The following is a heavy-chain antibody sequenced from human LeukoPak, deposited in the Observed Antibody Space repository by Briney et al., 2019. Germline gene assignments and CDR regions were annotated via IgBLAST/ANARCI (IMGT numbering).Heavy chain of an antibody. D-gene: IGHD4-11*01. CDR3: AKEDYSNPRAYYYYGMDV. CDR1: GFTFTNYA. V-gene: IGHV3-23*01. J-gene: IGHJ6*02. Sequence: GGSLRLSCAASGFTFTNYAMSWVRQAPGKGLEWVSAISDSGGSTYYADSVKGRFTISRDNSKNTLFLQMYSLRAEDTAVYYCAKEDYSNPRAYYYYGMDVWGQGTTVTVSS. CDR2: ISDSGGST.